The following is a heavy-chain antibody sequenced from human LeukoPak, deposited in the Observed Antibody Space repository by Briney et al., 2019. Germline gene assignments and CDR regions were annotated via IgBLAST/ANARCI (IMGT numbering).Heavy chain of an antibody. Sequence: PGGSLRLSCAASRFTFSTYSMNWVRQAPGKGLEWVSYISSSSSTIYYADSVKGRFTISRDNAKNSLYLQMNSLRAEDTAVYYCARDPYDLYYYYYMDVWGKGTTVTVSS. V-gene: IGHV3-48*01. D-gene: IGHD3-3*01. CDR2: ISSSSSTI. CDR1: RFTFSTYS. CDR3: ARDPYDLYYYYYMDV. J-gene: IGHJ6*03.